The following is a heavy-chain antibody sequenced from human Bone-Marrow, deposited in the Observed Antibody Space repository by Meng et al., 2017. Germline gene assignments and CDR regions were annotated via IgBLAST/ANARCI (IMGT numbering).Heavy chain of an antibody. CDR3: ARGGLLWFGEFAL. D-gene: IGHD3-10*01. V-gene: IGHV4-61*05. J-gene: IGHJ5*02. Sequence: SETLSLTCTVSGSSISITNYYWGWIRQPPGTGLEWIGYIYYSGSTNYNPSLKSRVTISVDTSKNQFSLKLSSVTAADTAVYYCARGGLLWFGEFALWGQGTLVTVSS. CDR2: IYYSGST. CDR1: GSSISITNYY.